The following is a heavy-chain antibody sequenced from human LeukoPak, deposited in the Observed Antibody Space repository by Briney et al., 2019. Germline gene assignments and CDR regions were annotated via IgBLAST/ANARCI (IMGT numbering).Heavy chain of an antibody. J-gene: IGHJ4*02. CDR3: ASLRFGDSYFDL. Sequence: SETLSLTCKVSNYSVRSDLHWSWIRQSPGRGLEWIASVYQSGHAYYSPSLKSRVLISFDTSKKEMSLKINSLTASDTALYYCASLRFGDSYFDLWGQGTQVTVSS. V-gene: IGHV4-38-2*02. CDR2: VYQSGHA. CDR1: NYSVRSDLH. D-gene: IGHD3-10*01.